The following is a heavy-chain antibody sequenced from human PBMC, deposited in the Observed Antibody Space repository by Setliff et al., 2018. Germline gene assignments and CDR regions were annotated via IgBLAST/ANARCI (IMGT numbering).Heavy chain of an antibody. CDR3: ARGPVDFVVVPAAAVFDF. D-gene: IGHD2-2*03. CDR1: GYTFTSYS. Sequence: ASVKVSCKASGYTFTSYSITWVRQAPGRGLEWLGWISGYSGDTLYAQNFQGRLTVTTDTSTSTAYMELRSLRSDDTAVYYCARGPVDFVVVPAAAVFDFWGQGTLVTVSS. J-gene: IGHJ4*02. CDR2: ISGYSGDT. V-gene: IGHV1-18*01.